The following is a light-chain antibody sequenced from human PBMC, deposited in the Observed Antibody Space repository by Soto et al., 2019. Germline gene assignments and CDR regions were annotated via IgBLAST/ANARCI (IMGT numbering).Light chain of an antibody. V-gene: IGKV3-11*01. Sequence: EIVLTQSPATLSLSPGERATLSCRASQSVSSYLAWYQQKPGQAPRLLIYDASNRATGIPARFSGSGSGTDFTLTISSLEPEDFAVYYCQKRSNWPPLFTFFPGTKVHIK. CDR3: QKRSNWPPLFT. CDR2: DAS. CDR1: QSVSSY. J-gene: IGKJ3*01.